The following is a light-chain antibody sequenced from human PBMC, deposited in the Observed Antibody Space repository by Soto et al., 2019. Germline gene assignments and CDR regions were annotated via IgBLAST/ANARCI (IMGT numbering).Light chain of an antibody. CDR3: GTWDSRLSAV. Sequence: QSVLTQPPSVSAAPGQKVTISCSGSNSNIGKNYVSWYQQLPGTAPKLLIYDNNKRPSGIPDRFSGSKSGTSATLAITGLQTGDEADYYCGTWDSRLSAVFGGGTKVTVL. V-gene: IGLV1-51*01. J-gene: IGLJ2*01. CDR2: DNN. CDR1: NSNIGKNY.